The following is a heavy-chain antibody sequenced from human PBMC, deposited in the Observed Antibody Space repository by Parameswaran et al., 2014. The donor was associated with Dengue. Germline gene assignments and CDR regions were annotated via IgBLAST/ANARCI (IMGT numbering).Heavy chain of an antibody. CDR3: TSLGYCSSTSCYSEGWFDP. Sequence: VRQAPGKGLEWVGRIKSKTDGGTTDYAAPVKGRFTISRDDSKNTLYLQMNSLKTEDTAVYYCTSLGYCSSTSCYSEGWFDPWGQGTLVTVSS. J-gene: IGHJ5*02. CDR2: IKSKTDGGTT. D-gene: IGHD2-2*02. V-gene: IGHV3-15*01.